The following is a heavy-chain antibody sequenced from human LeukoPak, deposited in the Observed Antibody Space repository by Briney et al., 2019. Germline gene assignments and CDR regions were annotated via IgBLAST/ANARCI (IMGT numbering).Heavy chain of an antibody. J-gene: IGHJ3*02. CDR2: INPSGGTT. V-gene: IGHV1-46*01. Sequence: GASVKVSCKASGYNFTSYDMHWVRQAPGQGLEWMGIINPSGGTTSYAQKFQGRVTVTRDTSTSTVYMELSSLRSEDTAVYYCARDLVVVTGLRTRGSFDIWGQGTMVTVSS. CDR3: ARDLVVVTGLRTRGSFDI. D-gene: IGHD2-21*02. CDR1: GYNFTSYD.